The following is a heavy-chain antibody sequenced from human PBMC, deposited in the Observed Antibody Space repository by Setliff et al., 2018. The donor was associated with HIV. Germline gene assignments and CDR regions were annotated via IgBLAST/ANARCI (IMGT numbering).Heavy chain of an antibody. V-gene: IGHV4-39*02. J-gene: IGHJ6*03. CDR2: IYYSGNI. D-gene: IGHD1-26*01. Sequence: SETLSLTCAVYGRSLSIYFWTWIRQSPGKGLEWIGSIYYSGNIYYNPSLKNEVTISVDTSKNHLSLKLSSVTAADTAVYYCARGWGYYMDVWGEGTTVTVSS. CDR1: GRSLSIYF. CDR3: ARGWGYYMDV.